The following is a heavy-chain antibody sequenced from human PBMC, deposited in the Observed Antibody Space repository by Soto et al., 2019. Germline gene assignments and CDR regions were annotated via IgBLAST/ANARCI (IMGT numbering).Heavy chain of an antibody. Sequence: GGSLRLSCAASGFTFSSYGMHWVRQAPGKGLEWVAVISYDGSNKYYADSVKGRFTISRDNSKNTLYLQMNSLRAEDTAVYYCAKAPYCSGGSCYSRYYYYGMDVWGQGTTVTVSS. D-gene: IGHD2-15*01. J-gene: IGHJ6*02. CDR1: GFTFSSYG. CDR3: AKAPYCSGGSCYSRYYYYGMDV. V-gene: IGHV3-30*18. CDR2: ISYDGSNK.